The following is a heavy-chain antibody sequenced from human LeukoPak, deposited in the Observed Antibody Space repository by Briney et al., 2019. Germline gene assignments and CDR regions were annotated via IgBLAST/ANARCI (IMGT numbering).Heavy chain of an antibody. D-gene: IGHD3-22*01. V-gene: IGHV3-74*01. CDR3: ARGTYYYDSSGYYHYSDY. Sequence: GGSLRLSCAASGFTFSSYWMHWVRQAPGKGLVWVSRINSDGSSTSYADSVKGRFTISRDNAKNTLYLQMNSLRAEDTAVYYCARGTYYYDSSGYYHYSDYWGQGTLVTVSS. CDR2: INSDGSST. CDR1: GFTFSSYW. J-gene: IGHJ4*02.